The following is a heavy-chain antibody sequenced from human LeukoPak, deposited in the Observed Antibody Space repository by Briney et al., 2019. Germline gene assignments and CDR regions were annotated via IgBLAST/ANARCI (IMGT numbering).Heavy chain of an antibody. J-gene: IGHJ4*02. V-gene: IGHV3-23*01. CDR2: LTDSGDAT. CDR1: GFTFSHYA. Sequence: PGGSLRLSCAVSGFTFSHYAMSWVRQAPGTGLEWVGSLTDSGDATYYADSVKGRLTISRDNSKNTLYLQMNSLRAEDTAVYYCARPLCSGGSCYYRVFVDWGQGTLVTVSS. D-gene: IGHD2-15*01. CDR3: ARPLCSGGSCYYRVFVD.